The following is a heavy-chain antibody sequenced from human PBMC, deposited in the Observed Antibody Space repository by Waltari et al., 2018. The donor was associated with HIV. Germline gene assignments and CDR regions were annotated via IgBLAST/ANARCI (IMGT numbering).Heavy chain of an antibody. CDR1: GFTFRSYG. CDR2: ISADGSYI. D-gene: IGHD3-9*01. V-gene: IGHV3-21*05. J-gene: IGHJ4*02. CDR3: VRTRYFDWPTRNY. Sequence: EVQLVESGGGRVQPGGSLRLSCVASGFTFRSYGMNWVRPTPGKGLEWVSYISADGSYIYYSDSLKGRFTVSRDNARGSLYLEMTSLRVEDTGVYYCVRTRYFDWPTRNYWGQGALVTVSS.